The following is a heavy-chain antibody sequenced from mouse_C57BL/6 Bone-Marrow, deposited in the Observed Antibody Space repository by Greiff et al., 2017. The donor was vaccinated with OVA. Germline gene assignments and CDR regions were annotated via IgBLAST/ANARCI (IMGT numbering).Heavy chain of an antibody. V-gene: IGHV1-82*01. CDR1: GYAFSSSW. CDR2: IYPGDGDT. CDR3: ARSSNHRYYAMDY. D-gene: IGHD2-5*01. J-gene: IGHJ4*01. Sequence: QVQLKESGPELVKPGASVKISCKASGYAFSSSWMNWVKQRPGKGLEWIGRIYPGDGDTNYNGKFKGKATLTADKSSSTAYMQLSSLTSEDSAVYFCARSSNHRYYAMDYWGQGTSVTVSS.